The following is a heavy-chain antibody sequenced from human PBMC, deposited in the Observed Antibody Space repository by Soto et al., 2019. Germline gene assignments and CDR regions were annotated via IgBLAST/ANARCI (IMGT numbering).Heavy chain of an antibody. Sequence: EVQLVESGGGLVQPGGSLRLSCAASGFNFGSSWMHWVRQAPGKGLQWVSRMTSDGSTTDYADSVKGRFTVSRDNGKYTLYLQMNSLRAEDTAVYYCATAEVDYGGPGTLVTVSS. V-gene: IGHV3-74*01. CDR3: ATAEVDY. J-gene: IGHJ4*02. CDR1: GFNFGSSW. CDR2: MTSDGSTT.